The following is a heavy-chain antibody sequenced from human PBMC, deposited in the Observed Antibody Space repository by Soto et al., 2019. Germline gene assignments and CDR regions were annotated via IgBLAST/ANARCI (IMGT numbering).Heavy chain of an antibody. CDR3: ARDLRRISVETHSALDY. Sequence: EVQLVESGGGLVKPGGSLRLSCAASGFTFSSYSMNWVRQAPGKGLEWVSSISSSSSYIYYADSVKGRFTISRDNAKNSLYLQMNRLRAEDTAVYYCARDLRRISVETHSALDYWGQGALVTVSS. CDR1: GFTFSSYS. D-gene: IGHD6-19*01. CDR2: ISSSSSYI. J-gene: IGHJ4*02. V-gene: IGHV3-21*01.